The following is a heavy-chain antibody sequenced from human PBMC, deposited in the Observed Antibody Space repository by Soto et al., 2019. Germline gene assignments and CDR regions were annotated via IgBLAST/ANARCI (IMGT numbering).Heavy chain of an antibody. Sequence: PGGSLRLSCAASGFTVSSNYMSWVRQAPGKGLEWVSVIYSGGSTYYADSVKGRFTISRDNSKNTLYLQMNSLRAEDTAVYYCARAQTTYDSSGYGAFDIWGQGTMVTVSS. V-gene: IGHV3-53*01. CDR2: IYSGGST. J-gene: IGHJ3*02. CDR1: GFTVSSNY. D-gene: IGHD3-22*01. CDR3: ARAQTTYDSSGYGAFDI.